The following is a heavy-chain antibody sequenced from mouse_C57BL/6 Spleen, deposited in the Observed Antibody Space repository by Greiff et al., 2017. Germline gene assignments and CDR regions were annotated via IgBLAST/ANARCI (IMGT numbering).Heavy chain of an antibody. D-gene: IGHD3-1*01. CDR1: GYAFSSYW. Sequence: QVQLQQSGAELVKPGASVKISCKASGYAFSSYWMNWVKQRPGKGLEWIGQIYPGDGDTNYNGKFKGKATLTADKSSSTAYMQLSSLTSEDSAVYFCARSGYFRGGYFDYWGQGTTLTVSS. CDR2: IYPGDGDT. CDR3: ARSGYFRGGYFDY. J-gene: IGHJ2*01. V-gene: IGHV1-80*01.